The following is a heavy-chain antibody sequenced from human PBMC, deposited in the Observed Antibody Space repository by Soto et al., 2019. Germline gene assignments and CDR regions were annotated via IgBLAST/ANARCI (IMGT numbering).Heavy chain of an antibody. J-gene: IGHJ4*02. CDR3: GRGRSGQIVVFY. Sequence: ASVKVSCKASGFSFSDYFMHWVRQAPGQGLEWMGIINPSGDRTDYAQKFQGRVTITRDTSTSTVYMELSSLRSEDTAVYYCGRGRSGQIVVFYWGQGTPVTVSS. V-gene: IGHV1-46*01. CDR2: INPSGDRT. CDR1: GFSFSDYF. D-gene: IGHD1-26*01.